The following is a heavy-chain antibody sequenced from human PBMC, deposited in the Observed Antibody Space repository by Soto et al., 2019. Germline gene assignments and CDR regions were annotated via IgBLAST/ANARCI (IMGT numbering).Heavy chain of an antibody. CDR3: AIYSGSEWAVGYYFDY. CDR2: IGGST. D-gene: IGHD5-12*01. Sequence: EVPLLESGGDLVQPGGSLRLSCAASGFTFSTYAMTWVRQAPGKGLEWVSFIGGSTVYPGSVKGRFTISRDNTKNTLDLQMNSLRVEDTAIYYCAIYSGSEWAVGYYFDYWGRGTLDTVSS. J-gene: IGHJ4*02. CDR1: GFTFSTYA. V-gene: IGHV3-23*01.